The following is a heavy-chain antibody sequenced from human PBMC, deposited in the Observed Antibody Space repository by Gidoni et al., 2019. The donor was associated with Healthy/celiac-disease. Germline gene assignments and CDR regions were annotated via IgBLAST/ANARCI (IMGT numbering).Heavy chain of an antibody. D-gene: IGHD6-6*01. CDR2: TRNKANSYTT. CDR1: GFPFSDHY. CDR3: ARAGSSSSYYYYYMDV. Sequence: EVQLVESGGGLVQPGGSLRLSCADSGFPFSDHYRDWVRQAPGKGLEWCGRTRNKANSYTTEYAASVKGRFTISRDDSKNSLYLQMNSLKTEDTAVYYCARAGSSSSYYYYYMDVWGKGTTVTVSS. V-gene: IGHV3-72*01. J-gene: IGHJ6*03.